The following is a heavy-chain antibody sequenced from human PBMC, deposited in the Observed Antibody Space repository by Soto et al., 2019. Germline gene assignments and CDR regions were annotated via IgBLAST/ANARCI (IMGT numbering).Heavy chain of an antibody. V-gene: IGHV3-7*01. CDR3: ATANTPNAFDM. CDR1: GLTFSTSW. CDR2: IHPAGNVQ. J-gene: IGHJ3*02. Sequence: VQLVESGGGLVQPGESLRLSCTASGLTFSTSWLTWVRQAPGEGLEWVSNIHPAGNVQHYADSVKERFTISRDNAKNSVFLQMIGLRVEDTAVYFCATANTPNAFDMWCQGTIVTVSS.